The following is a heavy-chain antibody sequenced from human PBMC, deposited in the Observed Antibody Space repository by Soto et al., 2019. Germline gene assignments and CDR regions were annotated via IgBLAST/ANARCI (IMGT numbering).Heavy chain of an antibody. CDR1: GFTLGRYA. V-gene: IGHV3-30-3*01. J-gene: IGHJ4*02. Sequence: QVQLVESGGGVVQPGTSLRLSCEASGFTLGRYAMHWVRQAPGKGLDWVAVISYDGSTEFYADSVRGRFTISRDNSRNTLYLQLNGLRPDDTGLYYCARSIRPLYQPLVSPVDYWGQGTLVTVSS. CDR2: ISYDGSTE. D-gene: IGHD2-2*01. CDR3: ARSIRPLYQPLVSPVDY.